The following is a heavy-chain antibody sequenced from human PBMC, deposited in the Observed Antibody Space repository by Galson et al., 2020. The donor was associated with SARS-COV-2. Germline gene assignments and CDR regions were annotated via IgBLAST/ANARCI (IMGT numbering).Heavy chain of an antibody. Sequence: ASVKVSCKASGYTFTSYAMHWVRQDPGQRLEWMGWINAGNGNTKYSKKFQGRVTITRDTSASTAYMELSSLRSEDTAVYYCARARAEQLVSGYYYYMDVWGKGTTVTVSS. D-gene: IGHD6-6*01. CDR1: GYTFTSYA. V-gene: IGHV1-3*01. CDR2: INAGNGNT. CDR3: ARARAEQLVSGYYYYMDV. J-gene: IGHJ6*03.